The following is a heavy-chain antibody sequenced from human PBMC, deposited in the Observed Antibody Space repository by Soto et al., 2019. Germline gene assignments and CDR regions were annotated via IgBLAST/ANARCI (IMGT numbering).Heavy chain of an antibody. J-gene: IGHJ4*02. V-gene: IGHV1-69*13. Sequence: SVKVSCKASGGTFSSYAISWVRQAPGQGLEWMGGIIPIFGTANYAQKFQGRVTITADESTSTAYMELSSLRSEDTAVYYCARGAPQEYYYDSSGFDYWGQGTLVTVSS. CDR3: ARGAPQEYYYDSSGFDY. CDR1: GGTFSSYA. D-gene: IGHD3-22*01. CDR2: IIPIFGTA.